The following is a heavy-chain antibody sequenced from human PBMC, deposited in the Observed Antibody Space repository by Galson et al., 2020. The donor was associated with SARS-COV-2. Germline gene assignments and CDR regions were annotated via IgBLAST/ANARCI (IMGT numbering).Heavy chain of an antibody. CDR2: IYWNDDK. CDR1: GFSLSTSGVG. J-gene: IGHJ6*02. CDR3: AHISILLYGMDV. V-gene: IGHV2-5*01. Sequence: SGPTLVKPTQTLTLTCTFSGFSLSTSGVGVGWIRQPPGKALEWLALIYWNDDKRYSPSLKSRLTITKDTAKNQVVLTMTNMDPVDTATYYGAHISILLYGMDVWGQGTTVTVSS. D-gene: IGHD1-26*01.